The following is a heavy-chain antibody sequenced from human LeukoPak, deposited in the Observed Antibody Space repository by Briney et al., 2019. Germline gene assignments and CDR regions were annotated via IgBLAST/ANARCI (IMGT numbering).Heavy chain of an antibody. CDR3: ARIYCDGGGCYWFDP. V-gene: IGHV4-4*07. CDR2: INTSGNT. J-gene: IGHJ5*02. Sequence: SETLSLTCSVSGVSISSYYWSWTRQAAGKGLEWIGRINTSGNTNYNPSLKSRVSLSVDTSKNQFSLKLSSVTAADTAVYYCARIYCDGGGCYWFDPWGQGTLVTVSS. CDR1: GVSISSYY. D-gene: IGHD2-15*01.